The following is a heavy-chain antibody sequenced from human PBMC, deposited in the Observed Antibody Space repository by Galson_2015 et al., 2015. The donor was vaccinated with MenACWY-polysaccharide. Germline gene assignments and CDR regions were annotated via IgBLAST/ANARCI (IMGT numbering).Heavy chain of an antibody. V-gene: IGHV3-23*01. CDR3: AKDLHWYGMDV. Sequence: SLRLSCAASGFTFNKFYMAWVRQAPGKGPEWVSALSGPGDATFYADSVRGQFTISRDNSQNTLYLHMSSLRVDDTAVYFCAKDLHWYGMDVWGHGTTVTVS. CDR1: GFTFNKFY. D-gene: IGHD3/OR15-3a*01. J-gene: IGHJ6*02. CDR2: LSGPGDAT.